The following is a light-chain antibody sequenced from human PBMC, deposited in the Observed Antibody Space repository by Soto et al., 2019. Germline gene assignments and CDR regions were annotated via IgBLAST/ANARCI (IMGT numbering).Light chain of an antibody. J-gene: IGKJ4*01. CDR3: QHRYNWPLT. CDR2: DAS. CDR1: QSVSSY. V-gene: IGKV3-11*01. Sequence: EIVLTQSPATLSLSPGERATLSCRASQSVSSYLAWYQQKPGQAPRLLIYDASNRATGIPARFSGSGSGTDFTLTISNLEPEDFAIYYCQHRYNWPLTFGGGTKVEIK.